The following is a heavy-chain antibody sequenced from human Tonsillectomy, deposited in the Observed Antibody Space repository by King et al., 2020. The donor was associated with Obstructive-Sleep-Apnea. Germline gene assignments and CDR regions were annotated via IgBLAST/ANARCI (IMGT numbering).Heavy chain of an antibody. Sequence: VQLVESGGGLVQPGRSLRLSCTASGFTFGDYAMSWFRQAPGKGLEWVGFIRSKAYGGTTEYAAFVKGRFTISRDDSKSIAYLQMNSLKTEDTAVYYCTRTSSVDTAMVDPLGADYWGQGTLVTVSS. CDR1: GFTFGDYA. CDR3: TRTSSVDTAMVDPLGADY. CDR2: IRSKAYGGTT. D-gene: IGHD5-18*01. V-gene: IGHV3-49*03. J-gene: IGHJ4*02.